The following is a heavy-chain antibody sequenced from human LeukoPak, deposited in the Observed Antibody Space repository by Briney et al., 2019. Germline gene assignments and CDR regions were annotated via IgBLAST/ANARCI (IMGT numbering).Heavy chain of an antibody. CDR1: GYSLXXYW. V-gene: IGHV5-51*01. CDR3: ARVDLYCSSTSCCSFDY. CDR2: IYPGDSDT. Sequence: LKISCKXXGYSLXXYWIAWVRQMPGKGLEWMGIIYPGDSDTRYSPSFQGQVTISGDKSISTVYLQWSSLKASDTAMYYCARVDLYCSSTSCCSFDYWGQGTLVTVSS. J-gene: IGHJ4*02. D-gene: IGHD2-2*01.